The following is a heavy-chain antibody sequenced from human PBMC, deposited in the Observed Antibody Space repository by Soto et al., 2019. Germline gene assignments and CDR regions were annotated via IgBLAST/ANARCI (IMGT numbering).Heavy chain of an antibody. CDR1: GYTFTSYD. Sequence: ASVKCSCNASGYTFTSYDINWVRQATGQGLDCIGWMNPNSGNTGYAQKLQGRVTVTRNTSISTAYMELSSLRSEDTAVYYCTGSVYSSSWYSGYGMEVWGQGTRVNVSS. D-gene: IGHD6-13*01. CDR2: MNPNSGNT. J-gene: IGHJ6*02. CDR3: TGSVYSSSWYSGYGMEV. V-gene: IGHV1-8*01.